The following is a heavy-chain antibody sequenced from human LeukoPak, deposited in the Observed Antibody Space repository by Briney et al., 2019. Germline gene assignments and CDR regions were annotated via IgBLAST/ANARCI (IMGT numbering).Heavy chain of an antibody. D-gene: IGHD6-6*01. J-gene: IGHJ4*02. Sequence: GGSLRLSCTASGFIVRSSYMAWVRQAPGKGLQWVSAIYPDATAYYAGYVKGRFTISRDRSKNMVYLQMSSLRGNDTGIYYCARVSVEARPGYFDYWGQGSLVTVSS. CDR1: GFIVRSSY. CDR3: ARVSVEARPGYFDY. V-gene: IGHV3-66*01. CDR2: IYPDATA.